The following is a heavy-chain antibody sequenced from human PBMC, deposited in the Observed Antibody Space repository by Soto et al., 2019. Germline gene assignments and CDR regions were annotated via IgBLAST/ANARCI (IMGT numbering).Heavy chain of an antibody. CDR3: ARDFNTSTRGPTFDP. D-gene: IGHD3-10*01. J-gene: IGHJ5*02. V-gene: IGHV1-2*04. CDR2: INPKSGGT. Sequence: ASVKVSCKASGYTFGDYYIHWVRQAPGQGLEWMGWINPKSGGTNYAQKFKGWVTMTRDTSSSTAYFEVSRLKPDDTAIYYCARDFNTSTRGPTFDPWGQGTLVTVSS. CDR1: GYTFGDYY.